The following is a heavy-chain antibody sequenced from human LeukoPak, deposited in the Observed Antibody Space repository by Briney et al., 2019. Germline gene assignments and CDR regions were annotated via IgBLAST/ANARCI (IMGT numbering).Heavy chain of an antibody. CDR2: INPNSGGT. Sequence: ASVKVSCKASGGTFSSYAISWVRQAPGQGLEWMGWINPNSGGTNYAQRFQGRVTMTRDTSISTVYMELSRLRSDDTAVYYCARHSQFHFDYWGQGTLVSVSS. D-gene: IGHD6-13*01. J-gene: IGHJ4*02. V-gene: IGHV1-2*02. CDR3: ARHSQFHFDY. CDR1: GGTFSSYA.